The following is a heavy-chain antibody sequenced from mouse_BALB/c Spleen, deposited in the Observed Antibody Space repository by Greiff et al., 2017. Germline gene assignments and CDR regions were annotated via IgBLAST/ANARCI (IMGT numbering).Heavy chain of an antibody. CDR3: ARDRGYYGSSAMDY. D-gene: IGHD1-2*01. J-gene: IGHJ4*01. V-gene: IGHV7-3*02. CDR1: GFTFTDYY. CDR2: IRNKANGYTT. Sequence: EVQVVESGGGLVQPGGSLRLSCATSGFTFTDYYMSWVRQPPGKALEWLGFIRNKANGYTTEYSASVKGRFTISRDNSQSILYLQMNTLRAEDSATYYCARDRGYYGSSAMDYWGQGTSVTVSS.